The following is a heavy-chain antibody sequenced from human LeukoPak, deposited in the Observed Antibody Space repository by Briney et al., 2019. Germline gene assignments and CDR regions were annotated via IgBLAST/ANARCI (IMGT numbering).Heavy chain of an antibody. J-gene: IGHJ4*02. CDR3: ARDYVWGSYRLGFDY. V-gene: IGHV1-18*01. CDR2: ISAYNGNT. CDR1: GYTFTSYG. D-gene: IGHD3-16*02. Sequence: ASVKVSCKASGYTFTSYGISWVRQAPGQGLEWMGWISAYNGNTNYAQKLQGRVTMTTDTSTSTAYVELRSLRSDDTAVYYCARDYVWGSYRLGFDYWGQGTLVTVSS.